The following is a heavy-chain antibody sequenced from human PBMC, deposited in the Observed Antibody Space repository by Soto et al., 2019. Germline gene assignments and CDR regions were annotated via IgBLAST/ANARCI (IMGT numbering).Heavy chain of an antibody. J-gene: IGHJ6*02. D-gene: IGHD1-26*01. CDR2: ISYDGSNK. CDR1: GFTFSSYG. Sequence: QVQLVESGGGVVQPGRSLRLSCAASGFTFSSYGMHWVRQAPGKGLEWVAVISYDGSNKYYADSVKGRFTISRDSSKNTLYLQMNSLRAEDTAVYYCAKDHGTLGYYYYGMDVWGQGTTVTVSS. CDR3: AKDHGTLGYYYYGMDV. V-gene: IGHV3-30*18.